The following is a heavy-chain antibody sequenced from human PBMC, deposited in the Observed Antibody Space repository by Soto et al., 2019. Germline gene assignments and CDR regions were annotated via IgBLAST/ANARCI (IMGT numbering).Heavy chain of an antibody. Sequence: GESLKISCKGSGYSFTSYWIGWVRQMPGKGLEWMGIIYPGDSDTRYSPSFQGQVTISADKSISTAYLQWSSLKASDTAMYYCASLHLGELSFGYFDYWGQGTLVTVSS. J-gene: IGHJ4*02. V-gene: IGHV5-51*01. CDR3: ASLHLGELSFGYFDY. CDR2: IYPGDSDT. D-gene: IGHD3-16*02. CDR1: GYSFTSYW.